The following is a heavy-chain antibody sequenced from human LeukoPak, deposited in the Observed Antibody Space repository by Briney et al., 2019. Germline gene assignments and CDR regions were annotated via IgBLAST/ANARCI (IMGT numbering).Heavy chain of an antibody. CDR2: IYYSGST. J-gene: IGHJ5*02. D-gene: IGHD3-10*01. CDR1: GGSISGYY. Sequence: PSETLSLTCTVSGGSISGYYWSWIRQPPGKGLEWIGYIYYSGSTNYNPSLKSRVTISVDTSKNQFSLKLSSVTAADTAVYYCARQSLLNWFDPWGQGTLVTVSS. CDR3: ARQSLLNWFDP. V-gene: IGHV4-59*08.